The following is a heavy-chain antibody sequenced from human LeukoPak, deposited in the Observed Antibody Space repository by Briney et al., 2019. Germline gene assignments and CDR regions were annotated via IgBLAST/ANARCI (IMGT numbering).Heavy chain of an antibody. CDR3: AKIRLGELSSIDY. D-gene: IGHD3-16*02. CDR2: IGVSGGST. Sequence: GGSLRLSCAASGFTFSSYAMSWVRQAPGKGLEWVSAIGVSGGSTYYADSVKGRFTISRDNSKNTLYLQMNSLRAKDTAVYYCAKIRLGELSSIDYWGQGTLVTVSS. V-gene: IGHV3-23*01. J-gene: IGHJ4*02. CDR1: GFTFSSYA.